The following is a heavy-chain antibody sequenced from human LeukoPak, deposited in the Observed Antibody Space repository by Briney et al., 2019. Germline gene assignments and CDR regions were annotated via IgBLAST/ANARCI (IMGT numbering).Heavy chain of an antibody. Sequence: PSETLSLTCSVSGGSISTYYWTWIRQPPGKGLEWIGYIYYSGSTNYNPSLKSRATISLDTSKNQFSLKLSSVTAADTAVYYCARAILSGYPDSWGQGTLVTVSS. CDR3: ARAILSGYPDS. J-gene: IGHJ4*02. CDR1: GGSISTYY. CDR2: IYYSGST. D-gene: IGHD3-3*01. V-gene: IGHV4-59*01.